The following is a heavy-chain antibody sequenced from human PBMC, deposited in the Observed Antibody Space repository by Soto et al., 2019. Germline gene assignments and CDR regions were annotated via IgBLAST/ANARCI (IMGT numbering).Heavy chain of an antibody. V-gene: IGHV3-30-3*01. CDR3: ASGYCSTTSCFYGMDV. CDR1: GFTFSRNV. D-gene: IGHD2-2*01. CDR2: ISYDGSNK. J-gene: IGHJ6*02. Sequence: PGGSLRLSCAGSGFTFSRNVMHWVRQAPGKGLEWVAFISYDGSNKYYADSVKGRFTISRDNSKNTLYLQMNSLRLEDTSVYYCASGYCSTTSCFYGMDVWGQGTTVTVSS.